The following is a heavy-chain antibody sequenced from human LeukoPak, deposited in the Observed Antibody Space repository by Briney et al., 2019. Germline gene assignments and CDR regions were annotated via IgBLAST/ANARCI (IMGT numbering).Heavy chain of an antibody. CDR1: GFTFSSYA. V-gene: IGHV3-53*01. J-gene: IGHJ4*02. CDR2: IYSGGST. CDR3: AAAGAAAGSVVFDF. Sequence: GGSLRLSCAASGFTFSSYAMSWVRQAPGKGLEWVSVIYSGGSTYYADSVKGRFIISRDNSKNKLYLQMNSLRAEDTAVYYCAAAGAAAGSVVFDFWGQGTLVTVSS. D-gene: IGHD6-13*01.